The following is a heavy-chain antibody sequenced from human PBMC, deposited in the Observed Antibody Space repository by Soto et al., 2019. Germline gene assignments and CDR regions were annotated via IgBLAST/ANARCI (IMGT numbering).Heavy chain of an antibody. Sequence: SETLSLTCSVSGDSISISSYYWGWVRQPPGKGLEWIGSIHYSGSTHYNPSLQSRVTISGDASKKQFSLKLGSVAAADTAMYYCASTKDETLYFDYWGQGNLVTVSS. D-gene: IGHD2-15*01. CDR3: ASTKDETLYFDY. V-gene: IGHV4-39*01. CDR1: GDSISISSYY. J-gene: IGHJ4*02. CDR2: IHYSGST.